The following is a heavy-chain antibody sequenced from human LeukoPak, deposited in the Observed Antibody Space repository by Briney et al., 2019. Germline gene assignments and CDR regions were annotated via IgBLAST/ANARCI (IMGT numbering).Heavy chain of an antibody. V-gene: IGHV4-34*01. J-gene: IGHJ4*02. CDR1: GGSFSGYY. CDR3: ATSHTVTTGRSWSN. CDR2: INHSGST. Sequence: SETLSLTCAVYGGSFSGYYWSWIRQPPGKGLEWIGEINHSGSTNYNPSLKSRVTISVDTSKNQFSLQLSSVTAADTAVYYCATSHTVTTGRSWSNWGQGTLVTVSS. D-gene: IGHD4-17*01.